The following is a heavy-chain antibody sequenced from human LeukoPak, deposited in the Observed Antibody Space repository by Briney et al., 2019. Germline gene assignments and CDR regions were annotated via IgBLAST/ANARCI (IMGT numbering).Heavy chain of an antibody. CDR2: INAGNGNT. J-gene: IGHJ4*02. D-gene: IGHD3-16*02. Sequence: ASVKVSCKASGYTFTGYYMHWVRQAPGQRLEWMGWINAGNGNTKYSQKFQGRVTITRDTSASTDYMELSSLRSEDTAVYYCAREPQRRGYRYNYYFDYWGQGTLVTVSS. V-gene: IGHV1-3*01. CDR1: GYTFTGYY. CDR3: AREPQRRGYRYNYYFDY.